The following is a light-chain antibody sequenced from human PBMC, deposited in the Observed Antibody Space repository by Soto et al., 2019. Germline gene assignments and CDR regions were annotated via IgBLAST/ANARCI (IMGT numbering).Light chain of an antibody. CDR1: QSVSSGY. CDR2: GAS. V-gene: IGKV3D-20*02. CDR3: QQRSNWPIT. Sequence: DIVLTQSPGTLYLSPGERATLSCRASQSVSSGYLAWYQQRPGQAPRLLIYGASTRATGIPDRFSGSGSGTDFTLTISSLEPEDFAVYYCQQRSNWPITFGQGTRLENK. J-gene: IGKJ5*01.